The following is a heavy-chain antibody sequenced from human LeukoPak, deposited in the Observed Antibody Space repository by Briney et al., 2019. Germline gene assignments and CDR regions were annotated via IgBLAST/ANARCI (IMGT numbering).Heavy chain of an antibody. J-gene: IGHJ4*02. D-gene: IGHD3-22*01. CDR1: GFTFSSNA. V-gene: IGHV3-30*04. CDR3: ARDMYYYEPGGNVLRLDPDYFDY. Sequence: GGSLRLSCAASGFTFSSNAMHWVRQAPGKGLEWVAIISYDGSNKYYADSVKGRFTISRDNSKNTLYLQMNSLRAEDTAVYYCARDMYYYEPGGNVLRLDPDYFDYWGQGTLVTVSS. CDR2: ISYDGSNK.